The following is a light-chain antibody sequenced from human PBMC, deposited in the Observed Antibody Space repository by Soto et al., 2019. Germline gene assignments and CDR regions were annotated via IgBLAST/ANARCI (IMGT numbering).Light chain of an antibody. J-gene: IGKJ2*01. CDR3: HQSYSTPYT. V-gene: IGKV1-39*01. CDR1: QSISSY. Sequence: DIQMTQSPSSLSASVGDRVTITCRASQSISSYLNWYQQKPGKAPKLLIYAASILQSGVPSRCSGSGSGTDFTLTISGLQPEDFGTYYGHQSYSTPYTCGQGTKLEIK. CDR2: AAS.